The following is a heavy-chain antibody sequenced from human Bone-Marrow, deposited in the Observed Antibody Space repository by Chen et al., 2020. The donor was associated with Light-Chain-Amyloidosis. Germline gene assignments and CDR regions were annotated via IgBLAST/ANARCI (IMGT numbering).Heavy chain of an antibody. CDR1: GYSFSYHY. V-gene: IGHV1-2*06. J-gene: IGHJ3*01. CDR3: ARDKLEAQLSAFDV. Sequence: QAQLVQSGAEVKRPGASVKVSCKASGYSFSYHYIHWARQAPGQGLEWLGHIHPDTGSTYYPPKRQGRVTMTRDASIRTFYYQMCGLSSDDTAVYYCARDKLEAQLSAFDVWGQGTMVTVS. CDR2: IHPDTGST. D-gene: IGHD1-7*01.